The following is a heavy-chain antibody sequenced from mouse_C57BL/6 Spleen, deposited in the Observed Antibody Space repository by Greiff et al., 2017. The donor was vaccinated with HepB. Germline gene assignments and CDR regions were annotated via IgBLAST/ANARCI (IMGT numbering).Heavy chain of an antibody. J-gene: IGHJ3*01. V-gene: IGHV1-82*01. Sequence: VQLQQSGPELVKPGASVKISCKASGYAFSSSWMNWVKQRPGKGLEWIGRIYPGDGDTNYNGKFKGKATLTADKSSSTAYMQLSSLTSEDSAVYFCARDLSQELRFAYWGQGTLVTVSA. CDR1: GYAFSSSW. CDR2: IYPGDGDT. D-gene: IGHD1-1*01. CDR3: ARDLSQELRFAY.